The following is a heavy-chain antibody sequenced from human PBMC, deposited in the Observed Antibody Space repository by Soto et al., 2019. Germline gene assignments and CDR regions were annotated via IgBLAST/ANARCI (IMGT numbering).Heavy chain of an antibody. D-gene: IGHD1-20*01. V-gene: IGHV2-70*13. CDR2: IERDDDDK. J-gene: IGHJ6*02. Sequence: SGPTLVNPTETLTLTCTFSGFSLTSPGMCVSWIRQPPGKALEWLALIERDDDDKYYSTSLKTRLTISKDTRKNQVVLTMANMEPADTGTYYCARSIRGPRRFNGMDVWGQGTTVTVSS. CDR3: ARSIRGPRRFNGMDV. CDR1: GFSLTSPGMC.